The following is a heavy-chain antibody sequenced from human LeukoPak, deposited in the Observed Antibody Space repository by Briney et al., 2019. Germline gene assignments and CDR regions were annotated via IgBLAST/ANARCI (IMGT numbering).Heavy chain of an antibody. D-gene: IGHD3-3*01. CDR2: INPNSGDT. Sequence: GASVKVSCKASGYTFTNYDVNWVRQATGQGLEWMGWINPNSGDTDYAQKFQGRVTMTRDTSISTAYMELSRLRSDDTAVYYCAREMYYDFWRGSDYWGQGTLVTVSS. CDR3: AREMYYDFWRGSDY. V-gene: IGHV1-2*02. J-gene: IGHJ4*02. CDR1: GYTFTNYD.